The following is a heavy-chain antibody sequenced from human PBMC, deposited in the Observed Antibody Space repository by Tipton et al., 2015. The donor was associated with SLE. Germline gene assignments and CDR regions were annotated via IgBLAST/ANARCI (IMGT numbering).Heavy chain of an antibody. J-gene: IGHJ4*02. CDR3: AGDPNGGYGSFDY. V-gene: IGHV4-59*01. D-gene: IGHD7-27*01. Sequence: TLSLTCTVSGGSISTYYWSWIRQPPKQGLEWIGWIYHTGSTDYNPSLKSRVTISVDTSKNQFSLRLSSVTAADTAVYYCAGDPNGGYGSFDYWGLGALVTVSS. CDR2: IYHTGST. CDR1: GGSISTYY.